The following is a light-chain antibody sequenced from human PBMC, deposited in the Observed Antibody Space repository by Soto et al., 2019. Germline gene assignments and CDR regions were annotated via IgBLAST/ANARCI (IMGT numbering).Light chain of an antibody. CDR3: SSYTSSSTWE. Sequence: SALTEPASVSGSPGQSITISCTGTSSDVGGYNYVSWYQQHPGKAPKLMIYDVSNRPSGVSNRFSGSKSGNTASLTISGLQAEDEADYYCSSYTSSSTWEFGGGTKVTVL. J-gene: IGLJ2*01. V-gene: IGLV2-14*01. CDR2: DVS. CDR1: SSDVGGYNY.